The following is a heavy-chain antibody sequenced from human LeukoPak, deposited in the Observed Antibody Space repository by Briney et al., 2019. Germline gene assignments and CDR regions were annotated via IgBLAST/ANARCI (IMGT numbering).Heavy chain of an antibody. CDR1: GFTFSSYE. CDR2: ITSSGGTI. J-gene: IGHJ6*03. CDR3: ARDGFGVVTYYYMDV. V-gene: IGHV3-48*03. D-gene: IGHD3-3*01. Sequence: GGSPRLSCAASGFTFSSYEMNWVRQAPGKGLEWISYITSSGGTIYYADSVKGRFTISRDNAKNSLYLQMNSLRAEDTAVYYCARDGFGVVTYYYMDVWGKGTTVTVSS.